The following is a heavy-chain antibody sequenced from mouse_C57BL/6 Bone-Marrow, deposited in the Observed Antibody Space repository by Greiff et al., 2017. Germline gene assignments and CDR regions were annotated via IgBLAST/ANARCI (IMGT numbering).Heavy chain of an antibody. CDR2: IYPGDGDT. Sequence: VQRVESGPELVKPGASVKISCKASGYAFSSSWMNWVKQRPGKGLEWIGRIYPGDGDTNYNGKFKGKATLTADKSSSTAYMQLSSLTSEDSAVYFCAVRQAYWGQGTLVTVSA. J-gene: IGHJ3*01. V-gene: IGHV1-82*01. D-gene: IGHD2-14*01. CDR1: GYAFSSSW. CDR3: AVRQAY.